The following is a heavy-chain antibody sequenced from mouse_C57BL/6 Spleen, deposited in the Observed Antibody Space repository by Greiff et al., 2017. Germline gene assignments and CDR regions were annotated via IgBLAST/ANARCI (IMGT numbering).Heavy chain of an antibody. D-gene: IGHD1-1*01. CDR2: IWGVGST. CDR3: ASGDTTVPFAY. Sequence: QVQLKESGPGLVAPSQSLSITCTVSGFSLTSYGVDWVRQSPGKGLEWLGVIWGVGSTNYNSALNSSLSISKDTSKSQVFLKMNSLQTDDTAMYYCASGDTTVPFAYWGQGTLVTVSA. J-gene: IGHJ3*01. V-gene: IGHV2-6*01. CDR1: GFSLTSYG.